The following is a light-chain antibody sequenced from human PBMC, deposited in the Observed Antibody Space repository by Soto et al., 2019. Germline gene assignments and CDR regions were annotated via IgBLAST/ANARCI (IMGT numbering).Light chain of an antibody. CDR1: QSVTRF. V-gene: IGKV1-5*03. CDR2: KAS. CDR3: QQYVSYSS. Sequence: ILMTQSPSTLSASVGDRVTITCRASQSVTRFLAWYQQKPGKAPKLLIYKASTLGGGVPSRFSGGGSGTDFTLTLSSLQPDYSATYYCQQYVSYSSFGPGTKLEIK. J-gene: IGKJ3*01.